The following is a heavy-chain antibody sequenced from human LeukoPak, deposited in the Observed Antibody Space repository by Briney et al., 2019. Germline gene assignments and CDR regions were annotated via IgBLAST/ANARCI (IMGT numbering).Heavy chain of an antibody. J-gene: IGHJ3*02. CDR2: IYYSGST. CDR3: AREYSTLSTAFDI. V-gene: IGHV4-39*02. CDR1: GGSISSSSYY. Sequence: SETLSLTCTVSGGSISSSSYYWGWIRQPPGKGLEWIGSIYYSGSTYYNPSLKSRVTISVDTSKNQFSLKLSSLTAANTAVYYCAREYSTLSTAFDIWGQGTMVTVSS. D-gene: IGHD6-6*01.